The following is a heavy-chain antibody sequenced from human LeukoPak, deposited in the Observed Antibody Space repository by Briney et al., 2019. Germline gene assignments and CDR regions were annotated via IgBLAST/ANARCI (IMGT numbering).Heavy chain of an antibody. D-gene: IGHD1-26*01. Sequence: TSETLSLTCAVSGDSSIYGYYWGWIRQAPGEGLEWSGNTFQVARTYYNPSLASRVTISVDMSNNHFSLPMSSSITAATTAYYFARVKRDGGTYYYFDYWGQGNLVTVSS. CDR3: ARVKRDGGTYYYFDY. V-gene: IGHV4-38-2*01. J-gene: IGHJ4*02. CDR1: GDSSIYGYY. CDR2: TFQVART.